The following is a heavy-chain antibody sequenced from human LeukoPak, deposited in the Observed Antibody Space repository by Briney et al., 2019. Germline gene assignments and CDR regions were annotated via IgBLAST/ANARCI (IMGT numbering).Heavy chain of an antibody. Sequence: GGSLRLSCAASGFTFSSYGMHWVRQAPGKGLEWVAVIWYDGTNKYYADSVKGRFTISRDNSKNTLYLQMNSLRPEDTAVYYCVSELFTGGSGSYYDNWGQGTLVTVSS. V-gene: IGHV3-30*02. J-gene: IGHJ4*02. CDR2: IWYDGTNK. D-gene: IGHD3-10*01. CDR1: GFTFSSYG. CDR3: VSELFTGGSGSYYDN.